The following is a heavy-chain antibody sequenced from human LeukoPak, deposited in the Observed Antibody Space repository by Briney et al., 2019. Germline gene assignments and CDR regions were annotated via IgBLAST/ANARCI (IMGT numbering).Heavy chain of an antibody. Sequence: SETLSLTCTVSGGSIGSTTCYWGWLRQPPGKGLEWIGTIYYSGGTYYNPSLKSRVTVSVDTSKNQFSLRLSSVTAADTAVYYCARSAPEVGDYWGQGTLVTVSS. J-gene: IGHJ4*02. CDR2: IYYSGGT. CDR1: GGSIGSTTCY. CDR3: ARSAPEVGDY. D-gene: IGHD1-14*01. V-gene: IGHV4-39*01.